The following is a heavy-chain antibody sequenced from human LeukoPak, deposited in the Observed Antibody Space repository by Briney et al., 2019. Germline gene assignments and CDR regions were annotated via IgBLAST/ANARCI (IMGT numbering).Heavy chain of an antibody. Sequence: PTGGSLRLSCAASGFTFSSYEMSWVRLAPGKGLEWVSYISSGASVIKYADSVKGRFTVSRDNAKNSLYLQLNSLRAEDTAIYYCAREITDTPDAFDIWGQETMVTVSS. D-gene: IGHD3-10*01. CDR3: AREITDTPDAFDI. CDR2: ISSGASVI. CDR1: GFTFSSYE. V-gene: IGHV3-48*03. J-gene: IGHJ3*02.